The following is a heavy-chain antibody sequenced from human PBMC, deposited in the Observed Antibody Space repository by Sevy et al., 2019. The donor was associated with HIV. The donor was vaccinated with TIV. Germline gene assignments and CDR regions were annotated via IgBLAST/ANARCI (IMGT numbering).Heavy chain of an antibody. J-gene: IGHJ6*02. CDR2: IIPIFGTA. CDR3: ASAEVVAAAPFYYGMDV. Sequence: ASVKVSCKASGGTFSSYAISWVRQAPGQGLEWMGGIIPIFGTANYAQKFQGRVTITADESTSTAYMELSSLRSEDTAVYYCASAEVVAAAPFYYGMDVWGRGTTVTVSS. CDR1: GGTFSSYA. V-gene: IGHV1-69*13. D-gene: IGHD2-15*01.